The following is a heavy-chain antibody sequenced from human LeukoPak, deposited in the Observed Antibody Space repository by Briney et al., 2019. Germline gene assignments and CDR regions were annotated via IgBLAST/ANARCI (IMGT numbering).Heavy chain of an antibody. Sequence: LGGSLRLSCAASGFTFSSYALSWVRQAPGKGLEGVSSISGSGGSTYYADSVKGRFTISRDNSKNTLFVQMNSLRAEDTAIYYCARDFDSAVGYWGQGTLVTVSS. J-gene: IGHJ4*02. CDR2: ISGSGGST. D-gene: IGHD4-23*01. CDR1: GFTFSSYA. V-gene: IGHV3-23*01. CDR3: ARDFDSAVGY.